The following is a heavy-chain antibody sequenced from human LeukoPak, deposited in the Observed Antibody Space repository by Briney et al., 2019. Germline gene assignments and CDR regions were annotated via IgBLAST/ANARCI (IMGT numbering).Heavy chain of an antibody. J-gene: IGHJ3*02. CDR1: GYTLTELS. CDR3: AREADFGEWLLFGAFDI. V-gene: IGHV1-24*01. D-gene: IGHD3-3*01. CDR2: FDPEDGET. Sequence: ASVKVSCKVSGYTLTELSMHWARQAPGKGLEWMGGFDPEDGETIYAQKFQGRVTMTEDTFTDTAYLELSSLRSEDTAVYYCAREADFGEWLLFGAFDIWGQGTMVTVSS.